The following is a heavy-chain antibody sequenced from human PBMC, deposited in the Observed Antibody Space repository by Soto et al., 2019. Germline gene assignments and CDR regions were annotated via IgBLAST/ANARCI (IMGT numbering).Heavy chain of an antibody. J-gene: IGHJ4*02. Sequence: SETLSLTCTVSGGSISPYYWSWIRQPPGKGLEWVGYIYYGGSTSYNPSLKSRVTISLETSKNQISLRLTSVTAADTALYYCARDKITGLFDYWGQGTQVTVSS. CDR3: ARDKITGLFDY. D-gene: IGHD2-8*02. CDR2: IYYGGST. CDR1: GGSISPYY. V-gene: IGHV4-59*12.